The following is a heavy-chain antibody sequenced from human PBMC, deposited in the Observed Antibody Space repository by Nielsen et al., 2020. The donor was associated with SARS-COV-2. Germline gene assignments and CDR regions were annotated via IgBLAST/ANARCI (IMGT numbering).Heavy chain of an antibody. Sequence: GGSLRLSCKGSGYSFTSYWIGWVRQMPGKGLEWMGIIYPGDSDTRYSPSFQGQVTISADKSISTAYLQWSSLKASDTAMYCCARQWAEVVVMGPVEDWGQGTLVTVSS. J-gene: IGHJ4*02. D-gene: IGHD3-22*01. CDR2: IYPGDSDT. CDR3: ARQWAEVVVMGPVED. CDR1: GYSFTSYW. V-gene: IGHV5-51*01.